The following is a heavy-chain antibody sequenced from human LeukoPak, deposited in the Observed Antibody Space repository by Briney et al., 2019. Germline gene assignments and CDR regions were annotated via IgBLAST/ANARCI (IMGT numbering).Heavy chain of an antibody. J-gene: IGHJ6*03. CDR2: IIPIFGTA. V-gene: IGHV1-69*05. CDR1: GGTFSSYA. CDR3: ARTMTRGIDYYYMDV. Sequence: ASVKVSCKASGGTFSSYAISWVRQAPGQGLEWMGGIIPIFGTANYAQKFQGRVTITTDESTSTAYMELSSLRSEDTAVYYCARTMTRGIDYYYMDVWGKGTTVTVSS. D-gene: IGHD3-10*01.